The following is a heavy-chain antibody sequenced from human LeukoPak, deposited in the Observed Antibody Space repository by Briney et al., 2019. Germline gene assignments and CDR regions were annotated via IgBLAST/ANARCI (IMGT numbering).Heavy chain of an antibody. J-gene: IGHJ4*02. Sequence: PSETLSLTCTVSGGSISSGGYYWSWIRQPPGKGLEWIGYIYYSGSTYYNPSLKSRVTISVDTSKNQFSLKLSSVTAADTAVYYCARHFLGGSGSYYGYWGQGTLVTVSS. CDR2: IYYSGST. CDR1: GGSISSGGYY. V-gene: IGHV4-30-2*03. D-gene: IGHD3-10*01. CDR3: ARHFLGGSGSYYGY.